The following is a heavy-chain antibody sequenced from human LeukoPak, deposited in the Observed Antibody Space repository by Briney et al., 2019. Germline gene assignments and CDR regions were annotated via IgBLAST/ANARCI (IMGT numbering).Heavy chain of an antibody. CDR1: TFTFGNYW. J-gene: IGHJ4*02. D-gene: IGHD6-13*01. CDR2: IKEDGSEE. Sequence: GGSLRLSCAASTFTFGNYWMSWVRQAPGKGLEWVANIKEDGSEEYYVGSVKGRFTISRDNTKNSLYLQMNSLRAEDTAVYYCARDPAAWDYWGQGTLVPVSS. CDR3: ARDPAAWDY. V-gene: IGHV3-7*01.